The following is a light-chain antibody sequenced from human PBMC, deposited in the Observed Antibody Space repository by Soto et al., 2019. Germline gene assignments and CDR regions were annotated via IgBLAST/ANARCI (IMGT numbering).Light chain of an antibody. Sequence: ERATLSCRASQSVSSNLAWYQQKPGQAPRLLIYGASNRASGIPARFSGSGSGTDFTLTINSLAPEDFAIYYCHQRQSWPRTFGQGTKVDNK. CDR2: GAS. CDR1: QSVSSN. J-gene: IGKJ1*01. V-gene: IGKV3-11*01. CDR3: HQRQSWPRT.